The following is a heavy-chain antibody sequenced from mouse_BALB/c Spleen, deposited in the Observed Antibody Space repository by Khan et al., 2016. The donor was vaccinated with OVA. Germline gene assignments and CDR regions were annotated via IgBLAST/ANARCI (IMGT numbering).Heavy chain of an antibody. Sequence: EVQLVESGPGLVKPSQSLSLTCTVTGYSITSDYAWNWIRPFPGNKLEWMGFISYSGNTKYTPYLKSRFSITRDTSKNQFFLQLNSVTNEDTATYYCARVYGGDFDDWGEGTTLTVSS. CDR2: ISYSGNT. D-gene: IGHD1-1*01. V-gene: IGHV3-2*02. CDR3: ARVYGGDFDD. J-gene: IGHJ2*01. CDR1: GYSITSDYA.